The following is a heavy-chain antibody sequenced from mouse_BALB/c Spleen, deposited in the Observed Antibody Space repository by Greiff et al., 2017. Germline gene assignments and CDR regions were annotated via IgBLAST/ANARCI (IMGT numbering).Heavy chain of an antibody. CDR3: AEGYFDV. CDR1: GYSITSGYS. V-gene: IGHV3-1*02. CDR2: IHYSGST. Sequence: EVMLVESGPSLVKPSQTLSLTCSVTGYSITSGYSWHWLRQFPGNKLEWMGYIHYSGSTNYNPSLKSRISITRDTSKNQFFLQLNSVTTEATATYYCAEGYFDVWGAGTTVTVSS. J-gene: IGHJ1*01.